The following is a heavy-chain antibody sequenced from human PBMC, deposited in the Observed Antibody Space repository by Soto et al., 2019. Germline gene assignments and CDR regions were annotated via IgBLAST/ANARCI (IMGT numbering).Heavy chain of an antibody. Sequence: SETLSLTCAVYGGSFSGYYWSWIRQPPGKGLEWIGEINHSGSTNYNPSLKSRVTISVDTSKNQFSLKLSSVTAADTAVYYCARGRRTMVRGVTSFDYWGQGTLVTVSS. CDR3: ARGRRTMVRGVTSFDY. V-gene: IGHV4-34*01. CDR1: GGSFSGYY. J-gene: IGHJ4*02. D-gene: IGHD3-10*01. CDR2: INHSGST.